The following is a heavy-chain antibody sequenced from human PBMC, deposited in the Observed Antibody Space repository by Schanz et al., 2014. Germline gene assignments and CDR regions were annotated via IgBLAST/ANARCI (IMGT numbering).Heavy chain of an antibody. CDR2: IVGGGGRT. D-gene: IGHD3-10*01. CDR3: AKAKSGAHGAFDI. V-gene: IGHV3-23*04. J-gene: IGHJ3*02. Sequence: VQLVECGGGLVQPGGSLRISCAASGFTFSGYAMSWVRQAPGKGLEWVSSIVGGGGRTYYADSVKGRFTISRDNSKNTLYVQMNSLRAEDTAVYYCAKAKSGAHGAFDIWGQGTMVTVSS. CDR1: GFTFSGYA.